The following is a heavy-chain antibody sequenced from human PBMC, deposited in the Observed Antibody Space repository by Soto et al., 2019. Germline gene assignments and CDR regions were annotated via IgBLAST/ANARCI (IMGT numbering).Heavy chain of an antibody. D-gene: IGHD6-13*01. CDR1: GGTFSGYA. J-gene: IGHJ4*02. V-gene: IGHV1-69*04. CDR2: IVPILGLV. Sequence: SVKVSCKASGGTFSGYAISWVRQAPGQGLEWMGRIVPILGLVNYAQKFQGRVTIIADKSTSTAYMELSSLRSEDTAVYYCAIGSGYISPGGFDYWGQGTLVTVSS. CDR3: AIGSGYISPGGFDY.